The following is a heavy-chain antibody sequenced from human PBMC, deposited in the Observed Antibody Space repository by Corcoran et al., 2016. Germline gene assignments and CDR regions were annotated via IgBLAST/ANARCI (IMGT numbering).Heavy chain of an antibody. V-gene: IGHV3-74*01. CDR1: GFTFSSYW. CDR2: INFDGSST. J-gene: IGHJ4*02. D-gene: IGHD2-15*01. Sequence: EVQLVESGGGLVQPGGSLRLSCAASGFTFSSYWMHWVRQAPGKGLVWFSRINFDGSSTTYANSVKGRFTMSRDNAKNKLYLQMNSMRAEDPAVYYCTRISAGFDNWGQGTLVTVSS. CDR3: TRISAGFDN.